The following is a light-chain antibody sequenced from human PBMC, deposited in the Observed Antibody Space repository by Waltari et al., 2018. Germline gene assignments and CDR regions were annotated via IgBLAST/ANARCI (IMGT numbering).Light chain of an antibody. J-gene: IGLJ1*01. CDR3: SSYTSDYTYV. V-gene: IGLV2-14*03. Sequence: QSATTQPASVSGSPGQSLTISCTATTSHGGGFFLVSWYQQHPAKAPQIIICNVSRRPSGVSYRFAGSKSGNRASLTISGLQAEDDATYYCSSYTSDYTYVFGTGTEVTVV. CDR2: NVS. CDR1: TSHGGGFFL.